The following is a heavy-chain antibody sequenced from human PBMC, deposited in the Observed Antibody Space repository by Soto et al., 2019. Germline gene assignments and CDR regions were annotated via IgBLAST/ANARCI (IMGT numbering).Heavy chain of an antibody. CDR1: GFSLSTTGVG. J-gene: IGHJ3*01. CDR2: LFWDDEK. V-gene: IGHV2-5*02. D-gene: IGHD3-10*01. CDR3: AHRLGWSSAFGV. Sequence: QITLKESGPTLVKPTQTLTLTCTFSGFSLSTTGVGVGWIHQPPRKHLEWLALLFWDDEKGYSQSLNSRLTITKDTSKNQVVLTMTTTDPVDTATYYCAHRLGWSSAFGVWCQGTMVTVSS.